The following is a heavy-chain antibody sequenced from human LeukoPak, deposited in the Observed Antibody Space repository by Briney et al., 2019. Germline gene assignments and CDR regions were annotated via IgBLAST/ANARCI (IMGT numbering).Heavy chain of an antibody. CDR2: ISYDGSNK. J-gene: IGHJ6*04. D-gene: IGHD2-2*01. CDR3: AKDRSVVVPAARYYYYYYGMDV. V-gene: IGHV3-30*18. CDR1: GFTFSSYG. Sequence: PGGSLRLSCAASGFTFSSYGMHWVRQAPGKGLEWVAVISYDGSNKYYADSVKGRFTISRDNSKNTLYLQMNSLRAEDTAVYYCAKDRSVVVPAARYYYYYYGMDVWGKGTTVTVSS.